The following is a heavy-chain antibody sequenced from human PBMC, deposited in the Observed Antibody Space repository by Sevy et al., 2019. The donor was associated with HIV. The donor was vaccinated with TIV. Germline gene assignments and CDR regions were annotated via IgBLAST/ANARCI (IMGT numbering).Heavy chain of an antibody. J-gene: IGHJ2*01. CDR3: AKTHYYDSSARGYFDL. D-gene: IGHD3-22*01. CDR1: GFTFSSYA. Sequence: GGSLRLSCAASGFTFSSYAMSWVRQAPGKGLEWVSAISGSGGSTYYADSVKGRFTISRDNSENTLYLQMNSLRAEDTAVYYCAKTHYYDSSARGYFDLWGRGTLVTVSS. V-gene: IGHV3-23*01. CDR2: ISGSGGST.